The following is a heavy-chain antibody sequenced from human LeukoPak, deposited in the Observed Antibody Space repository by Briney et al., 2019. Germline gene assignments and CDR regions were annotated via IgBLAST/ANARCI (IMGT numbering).Heavy chain of an antibody. V-gene: IGHV4-31*03. J-gene: IGHJ6*02. D-gene: IGHD3-3*01. CDR2: IYYSGST. CDR3: AREGAGDFWSGYYRYYGMDV. CDR1: GGSISSGGYY. Sequence: SETLSLTCTVSGGSISSGGYYWSWIRQHPGKGLEWIGYIYYSGSTYYNPSLKSRVTISVDTSKNQFSLKLSSVTAADTAVYYCAREGAGDFWSGYYRYYGMDVWGQGTTVTVSS.